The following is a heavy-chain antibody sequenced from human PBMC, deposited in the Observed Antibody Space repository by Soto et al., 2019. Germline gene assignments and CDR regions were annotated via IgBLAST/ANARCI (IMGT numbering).Heavy chain of an antibody. D-gene: IGHD2-2*01. CDR1: GDSVSSNSAA. CDR3: ARVARPKPDIVVVPAAMPFYYYYGMDV. Sequence: KQSQTLSLTCAISGDSVSSNSAAWNWIRQSPSRGLEWLGRTYYRSKWYNDYAVSVKSRITINPDTSKNQFSLQLNSVTPEDTAVYYCARVARPKPDIVVVPAAMPFYYYYGMDVWGQGTTVTVSS. V-gene: IGHV6-1*01. J-gene: IGHJ6*02. CDR2: TYYRSKWYN.